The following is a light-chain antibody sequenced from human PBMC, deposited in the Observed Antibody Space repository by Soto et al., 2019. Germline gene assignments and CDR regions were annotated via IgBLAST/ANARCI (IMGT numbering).Light chain of an antibody. CDR2: AAS. J-gene: IGKJ3*01. CDR1: QSVSSY. CDR3: QQTYSTRFT. Sequence: DIQMTQSPSSLSASVGDRVTISCRASQSVSSYLNWYQQKPKKAPKLLIYAASSLQSGVPSRFSGSGSGTDFTLTITSVQPEDFANYYCQQTYSTRFTFGPGTKVDIK. V-gene: IGKV1-39*01.